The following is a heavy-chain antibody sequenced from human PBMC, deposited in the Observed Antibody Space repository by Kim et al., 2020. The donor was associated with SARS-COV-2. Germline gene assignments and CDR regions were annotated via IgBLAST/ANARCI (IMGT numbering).Heavy chain of an antibody. CDR3: AKPQPFFLEWSNGNWFDP. V-gene: IGHV3-23*01. J-gene: IGHJ5*02. Sequence: NGRFTISRDNSKNTLYRQMNSLRAEDTAVYYCAKPQPFFLEWSNGNWFDPWGQGTLVTVSS. D-gene: IGHD3-3*01.